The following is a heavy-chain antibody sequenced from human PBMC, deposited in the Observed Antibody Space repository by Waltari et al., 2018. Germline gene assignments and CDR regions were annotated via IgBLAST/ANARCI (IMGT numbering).Heavy chain of an antibody. Sequence: QVQLEESGGGLVKPGGSLRLSCAASGFTFSDVHMTWVRQAAGKGLEWVSYIGSHSSNSYYADSVKGRFTVSRDNAKNFLYLQMNSLRADDTARYYCARGRFSSGSDYWGQGTQVTVSS. D-gene: IGHD6-19*01. V-gene: IGHV3-11*01. CDR1: GFTFSDVH. J-gene: IGHJ4*02. CDR2: IGSHSSNS. CDR3: ARGRFSSGSDY.